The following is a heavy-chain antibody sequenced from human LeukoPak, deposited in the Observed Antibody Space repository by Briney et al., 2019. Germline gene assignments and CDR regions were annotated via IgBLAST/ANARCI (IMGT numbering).Heavy chain of an antibody. V-gene: IGHV1-69*02. J-gene: IGHJ4*02. Sequence: SVKVSCKASGGTFSSSTISWVRQAPGQGLEWMGKITPMIDIVRHAQKFQGRVTISADKSTSTAYMELRSLRSEDTAVYYCARGGDWYLPWGQGTLVTVSS. CDR1: GGTFSSST. CDR3: ARGGDWYLP. CDR2: ITPMIDIV. D-gene: IGHD2-21*02.